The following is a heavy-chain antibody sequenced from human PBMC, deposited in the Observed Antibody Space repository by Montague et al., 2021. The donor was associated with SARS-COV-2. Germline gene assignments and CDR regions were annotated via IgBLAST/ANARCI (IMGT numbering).Heavy chain of an antibody. CDR3: SRTYRGTFDF. CDR2: INHSGTT. CDR1: GGSFSAYY. V-gene: IGHV4-34*01. D-gene: IGHD1-7*01. J-gene: IGHJ4*02. Sequence: SETLPLTCAVYGGSFSAYYWSWIRQPPGRGLEWIGEINHSGTTNYKSSLESRLSMSVDTSKNQFSLNLSSVTAADTAVYFCSRTYRGTFDFWGQGILVTVSS.